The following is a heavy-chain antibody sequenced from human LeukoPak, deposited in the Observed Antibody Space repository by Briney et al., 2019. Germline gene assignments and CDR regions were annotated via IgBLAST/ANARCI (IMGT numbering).Heavy chain of an antibody. J-gene: IGHJ6*03. CDR2: IKQDGSEK. CDR1: GFTFSSYW. CDR3: ARGHYYYYMDV. V-gene: IGHV3-7*01. Sequence: GGSLRLSCAASGFTFSSYWMSWVRQAPGKGLKWVANIKQDGSEKYYVDSVKGRFTISRDNAKNSLYLQMNSLRAEGTAVYYCARGHYYYYMDVWGKGTTVTVSS.